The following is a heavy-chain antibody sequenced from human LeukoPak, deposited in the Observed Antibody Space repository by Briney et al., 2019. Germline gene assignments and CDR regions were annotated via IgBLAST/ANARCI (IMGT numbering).Heavy chain of an antibody. CDR2: IKSDGSNI. CDR1: GFTFSSYW. D-gene: IGHD1-26*01. CDR3: VRDRGSYRPIDY. V-gene: IGHV3-74*01. Sequence: GGSLRLSCAASGFTFSSYWMHWVRQPPGKGLVWVSRIKSDGSNIVYADSVKGRFTISRDNAENSLYLEMNSLRVEDTAIYYCVRDRGSYRPIDYWGQGTLVTVSS. J-gene: IGHJ4*02.